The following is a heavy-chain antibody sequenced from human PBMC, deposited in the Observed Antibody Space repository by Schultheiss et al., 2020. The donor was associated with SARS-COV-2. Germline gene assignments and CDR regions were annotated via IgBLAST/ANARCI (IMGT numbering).Heavy chain of an antibody. Sequence: GGSLRLSCAASGFTFSDYYMSWIRQAPGKGLEWVSSISSSSSYIYYADSVKGRFTISRDNAKNSLYLQMNSLRAEDTAVYYCARESSSSWSIVYYYYGMDVWGQGTTVTVSS. J-gene: IGHJ6*02. CDR1: GFTFSDYY. V-gene: IGHV3-11*06. D-gene: IGHD6-13*01. CDR2: ISSSSSYI. CDR3: ARESSSSWSIVYYYYGMDV.